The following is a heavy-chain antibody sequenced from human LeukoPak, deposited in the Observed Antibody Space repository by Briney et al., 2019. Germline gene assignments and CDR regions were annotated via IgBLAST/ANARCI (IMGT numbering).Heavy chain of an antibody. CDR3: AGLPYDETDY. CDR1: GYTIRYYY. D-gene: IGHD3-3*01. CDR2: ISPNSGGT. V-gene: IGHV1-2*02. J-gene: IGHJ4*02. Sequence: ASVKVSCKASGYTIRYYYVHWVRQAPGQGLEWMGCISPNSGGTHYAQNFQGRVTMTRDTSISTAYMELSRLRSDDTAVYFCAGLPYDETDYWGQGTLVTVSS.